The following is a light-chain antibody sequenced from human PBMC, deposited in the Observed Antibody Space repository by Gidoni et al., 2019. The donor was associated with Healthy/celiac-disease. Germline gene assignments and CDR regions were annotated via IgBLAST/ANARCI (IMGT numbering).Light chain of an antibody. CDR2: EVS. Sequence: QSALTQPASVSGSPGQSITISCTGTSSDVGGYNYVPWYQPHPGKAPKLMIYEVSNRPSGVSNRFSGSKSGNTASLTISGLQAEDEADYYCSSYTSSSTPYWVFGGGTKLTVL. J-gene: IGLJ3*02. V-gene: IGLV2-14*01. CDR3: SSYTSSSTPYWV. CDR1: SSDVGGYNY.